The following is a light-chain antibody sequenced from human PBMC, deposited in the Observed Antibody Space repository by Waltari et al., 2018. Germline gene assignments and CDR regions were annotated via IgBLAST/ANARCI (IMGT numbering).Light chain of an antibody. J-gene: IGLJ3*02. CDR2: RDN. Sequence: QSVLTQPPSASGTPGQRVTISCSGSNSNLGSNYIYWYQQFPGTAPKLLICRDNQRPSGVPDRFSGSKSGTSASLVISGLRSEDDADYYCATWDNSLSGRVFGGGTRVTVL. CDR3: ATWDNSLSGRV. V-gene: IGLV1-47*01. CDR1: NSNLGSNY.